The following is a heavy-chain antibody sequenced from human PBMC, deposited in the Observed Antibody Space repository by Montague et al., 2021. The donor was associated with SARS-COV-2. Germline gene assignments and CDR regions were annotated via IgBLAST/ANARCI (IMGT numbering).Heavy chain of an antibody. J-gene: IGHJ4*02. D-gene: IGHD6-19*01. CDR3: AKKTIAVPGSPHFDS. Sequence: SLRLSCAASGFTFSSYGMFLVRQTPGKGLEWVSAISGGGDMTYYADSVKGRFTISRDNSKNTLYLQMNTLRAEDTAVYFCAKKTIAVPGSPHFDSWGQGTLVTVSS. V-gene: IGHV3-23*01. CDR1: GFTFSSYG. CDR2: ISGGGDMT.